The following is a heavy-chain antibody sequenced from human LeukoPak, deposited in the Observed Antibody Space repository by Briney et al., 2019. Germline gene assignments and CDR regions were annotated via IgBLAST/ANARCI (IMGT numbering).Heavy chain of an antibody. Sequence: GRSLRLSCAASGFTFSSYGMHWVRQAPGKGLEWVAVISYDGSNKYYADSVKGRFTISRDNAKNTLYLQMNSLRAEDTAVYYCARGRDGAFDIWGQGTMVTVSS. CDR3: ARGRDGAFDI. CDR2: ISYDGSNK. CDR1: GFTFSSYG. J-gene: IGHJ3*02. D-gene: IGHD5-24*01. V-gene: IGHV3-30*03.